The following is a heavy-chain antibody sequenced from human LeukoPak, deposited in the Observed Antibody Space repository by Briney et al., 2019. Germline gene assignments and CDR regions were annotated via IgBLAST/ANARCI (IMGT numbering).Heavy chain of an antibody. J-gene: IGHJ4*02. V-gene: IGHV4-59*08. CDR1: GGSISSYY. D-gene: IGHD3-10*01. Sequence: PSETLSLTCTVSGGSISSYYWSWIRQPPGKGLEWIGYIYYSGSTNYNPSLKSRVTISVDTSKNQFSLKLSSVTAADTAVYYCARTYSYGSGNFDYWGQGTLVTVSS. CDR3: ARTYSYGSGNFDY. CDR2: IYYSGST.